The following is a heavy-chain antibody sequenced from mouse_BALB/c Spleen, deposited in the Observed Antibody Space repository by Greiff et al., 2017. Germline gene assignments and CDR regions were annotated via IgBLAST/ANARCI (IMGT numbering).Heavy chain of an antibody. CDR3: ARDWDGSSYDFDY. CDR1: GFSLTSYG. Sequence: VQGVESGPGLVAPSQSLSITCTVSGFSLTSYGVHWVRQPPGKGLEWLGVIWAGGSTNYNSALMSRLSISKDNSKSQVFLKMNSLQTDDTAMYYCARDWDGSSYDFDYWGQGTTLTVSS. CDR2: IWAGGST. D-gene: IGHD1-1*01. J-gene: IGHJ2*01. V-gene: IGHV2-9*02.